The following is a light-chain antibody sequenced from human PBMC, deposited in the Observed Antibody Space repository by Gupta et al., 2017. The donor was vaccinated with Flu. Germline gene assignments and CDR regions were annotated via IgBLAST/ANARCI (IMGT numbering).Light chain of an antibody. V-gene: IGLV2-14*01. CDR2: EVS. Sequence: QSALTQPASVSGSPGQSITISCTGTSSDVGGHKYVSWYQQHPGKAPKVMIYEVSSRPSGVSNRFSGSKSGNTASLTISGLQADDEANDYCSSYTVSNTWVCGGGTKVTV. CDR1: SSDVGGHKY. CDR3: SSYTVSNTWV. J-gene: IGLJ3*02.